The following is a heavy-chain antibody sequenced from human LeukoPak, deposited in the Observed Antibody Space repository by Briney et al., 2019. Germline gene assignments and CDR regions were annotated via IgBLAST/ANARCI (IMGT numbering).Heavy chain of an antibody. Sequence: GGSLRLSCAASGFTFSSYAMSWVRQAPGKGLEWVSAITGSGGSTYYADSVKGRFTISRDNSKNTLYLQMNSLRAEDRAVYYCAKSYGNSWHSFDYWGQGTLVTVSS. V-gene: IGHV3-23*01. CDR2: ITGSGGST. CDR1: GFTFSSYA. CDR3: AKSYGNSWHSFDY. D-gene: IGHD6-13*01. J-gene: IGHJ4*02.